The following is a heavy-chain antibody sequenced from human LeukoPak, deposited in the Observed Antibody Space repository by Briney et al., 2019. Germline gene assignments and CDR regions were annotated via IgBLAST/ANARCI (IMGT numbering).Heavy chain of an antibody. V-gene: IGHV3-66*01. CDR2: IYSDGST. CDR3: ARGFPGSYYFDY. Sequence: GGSLRLSCAASGFTVSSNYMSWVRQAPGKGLEWVSVIYSDGSTYYADSVKGRFTISRDNSKNTLYLQMNSLRAEDTAVYYCARGFPGSYYFDYWGQGTLVTVSS. CDR1: GFTVSSNY. D-gene: IGHD3-10*01. J-gene: IGHJ4*02.